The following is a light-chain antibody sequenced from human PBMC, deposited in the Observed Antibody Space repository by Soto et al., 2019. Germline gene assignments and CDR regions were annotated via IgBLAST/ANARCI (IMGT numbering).Light chain of an antibody. CDR2: EVS. CDR1: SSDVGAYNY. Sequence: QSVLTQPAAVSGSPGQSITITCTGTSSDVGAYNYVSWYQQYPGKAPRLMIYEVSNRPSGVSNRFSGSKSGSTASLTISGLQAEDEADYYCSSYTRSTTWVFGGGTKVTVL. J-gene: IGLJ3*02. V-gene: IGLV2-14*01. CDR3: SSYTRSTTWV.